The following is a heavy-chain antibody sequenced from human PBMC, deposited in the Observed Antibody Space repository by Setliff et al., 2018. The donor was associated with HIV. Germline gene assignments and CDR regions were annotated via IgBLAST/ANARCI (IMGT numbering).Heavy chain of an antibody. Sequence: PVGSLRLSCAASGFTFRSYAMSWVRQAPGKGLEWVSGISGSGTSTYYADSVKGRFTISRDNSKNTLYLQMNSLRAEDTAVYYCAKSTGTSHASFSFEIWGQGTMVTVS. CDR3: AKSTGTSHASFSFEI. V-gene: IGHV3-23*01. CDR1: GFTFRSYA. J-gene: IGHJ3*02. D-gene: IGHD3-3*01. CDR2: ISGSGTST.